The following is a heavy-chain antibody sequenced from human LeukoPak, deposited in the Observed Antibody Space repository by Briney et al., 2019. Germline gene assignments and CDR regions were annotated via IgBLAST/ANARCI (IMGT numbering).Heavy chain of an antibody. J-gene: IGHJ3*01. V-gene: IGHV2-70*11. D-gene: IGHD1-26*01. CDR2: INREGDK. CDR1: GFSLTTSGLS. CDR3: ARNKVSIVGNSGTDCFDV. Sequence: SGPALVKPTQTPTLTCSFSGFSLTTSGLSGSWISQSPATALESLARINREGDKCYSTSLRTRVSISRDTSRNPVVLILTEAEPWETGTYFCARNKVSIVGNSGTDCFDVWGPGTTVAVS.